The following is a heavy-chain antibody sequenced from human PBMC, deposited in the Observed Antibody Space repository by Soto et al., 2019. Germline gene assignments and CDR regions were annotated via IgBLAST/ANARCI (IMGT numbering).Heavy chain of an antibody. CDR1: GFTFSSYT. J-gene: IGHJ6*02. CDR3: AREINIYYYYYAMDV. V-gene: IGHV3-30-3*01. Sequence: LRLSCAASGFTFSSYTMHWVCQAPGKGLEWVAVMSGDGSNKNYADSVKGRVTVSRDNSKNTLYLQMNSLRAEDTAVYYCAREINIYYYYYAMDVWGQGTTVTVSS. D-gene: IGHD3-10*02. CDR2: MSGDGSNK.